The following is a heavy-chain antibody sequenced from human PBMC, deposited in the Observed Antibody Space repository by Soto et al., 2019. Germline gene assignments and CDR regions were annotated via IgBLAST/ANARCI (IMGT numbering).Heavy chain of an antibody. CDR2: SHESGNT. Sequence: QVQLQESGPGLVKPSGTLSLTCAVSGVSISSHDWWTWVRQPPGKGLEWIGESHESGNTNYNSSLESRVTISVDKSKNQFSLKLTSVTVADTAVYYCATRDRGRFYWGQGTLVTVSS. D-gene: IGHD2-15*01. CDR1: GVSISSHDW. CDR3: ATRDRGRFY. V-gene: IGHV4-4*02. J-gene: IGHJ4*02.